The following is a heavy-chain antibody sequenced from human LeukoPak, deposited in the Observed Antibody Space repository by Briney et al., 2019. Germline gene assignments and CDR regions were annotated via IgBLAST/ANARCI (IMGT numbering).Heavy chain of an antibody. J-gene: IGHJ2*01. V-gene: IGHV3-64*01. CDR1: GFSLSSHG. D-gene: IGHD2-8*01. CDR3: VKWTNYYFAL. CDR2: ISSNGIST. Sequence: GGSLRLSCVVSGFSLSSHGMHWVRQAPGKGLEDVSAISSNGISTFYAKSVKGRFTVSRDDSKNTVYLQMGSLRAEDMAVYYCVKWTNYYFALWGRGTLVTVSP.